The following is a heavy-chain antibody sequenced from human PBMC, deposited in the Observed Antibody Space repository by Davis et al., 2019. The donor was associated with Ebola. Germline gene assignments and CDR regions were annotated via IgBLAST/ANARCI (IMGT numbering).Heavy chain of an antibody. CDR3: ARERVRGVIRDYYYYGMDV. CDR2: INPSGGST. V-gene: IGHV1-46*01. CDR1: GYTFTSYD. Sequence: ASVKVSCKASGYTFTSYDINWVRQAPGQGLEWMGIINPSGGSTSYAQKFQGRVTMTRDTSTSTVYMELSSLRSEDTAVYYCARERVRGVIRDYYYYGMDVWGKGTTVTVSS. D-gene: IGHD3-10*01. J-gene: IGHJ6*04.